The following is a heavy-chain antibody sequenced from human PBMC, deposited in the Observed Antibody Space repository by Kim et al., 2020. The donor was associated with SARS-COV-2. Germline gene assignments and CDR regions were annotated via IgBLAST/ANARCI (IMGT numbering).Heavy chain of an antibody. CDR3: ARHRGAVAGIYYYYYGMDV. J-gene: IGHJ6*02. CDR1: GGSFSGYY. V-gene: IGHV4-34*01. CDR2: INHSGST. D-gene: IGHD6-19*01. Sequence: SETLSLTCAVYGGSFSGYYWSWIRQPPGKGLEWIGEINHSGSTNYNPSLKSRVTISVDTSKNQFSLKLSSVTAADTAVYYCARHRGAVAGIYYYYYGMDVWGQGTTVTVSS.